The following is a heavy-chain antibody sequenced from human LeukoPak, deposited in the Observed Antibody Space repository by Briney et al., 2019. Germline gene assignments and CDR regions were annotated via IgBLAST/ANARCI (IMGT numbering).Heavy chain of an antibody. CDR2: IYYSGST. D-gene: IGHD2-2*01. J-gene: IGHJ4*02. CDR3: ARDVVAAVGSFDY. CDR1: GGSISSSSYY. Sequence: SETLSLTCTVSGGSISSSSYYWGWIRQPPGKGLEWIGSIYYSGSTYYNPSLKSRLTISVDTSKNQFSLKLSSVTAADTAVYYCARDVVAAVGSFDYWGQGTQVTVSS. V-gene: IGHV4-39*07.